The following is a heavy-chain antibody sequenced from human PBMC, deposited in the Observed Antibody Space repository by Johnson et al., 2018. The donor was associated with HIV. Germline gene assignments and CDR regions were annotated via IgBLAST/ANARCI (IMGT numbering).Heavy chain of an antibody. CDR2: ISWNSGSI. D-gene: IGHD1-26*01. Sequence: VQLVESGGGLVQPGRSLRLSCAASGFTFDDYAMHWVRQAPGKGLEWVSGISWNSGSIGYADSVKGRFTISRDNAKNSLYLQMNSLRAEDTALYYCAKVHSGQLVGYAFDIWGQWTMVTVSS. CDR1: GFTFDDYA. CDR3: AKVHSGQLVGYAFDI. V-gene: IGHV3-9*01. J-gene: IGHJ3*02.